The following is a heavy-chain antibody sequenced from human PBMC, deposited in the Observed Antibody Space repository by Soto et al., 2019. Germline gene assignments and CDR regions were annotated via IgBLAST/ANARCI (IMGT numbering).Heavy chain of an antibody. Sequence: AESLSRNGTISGCSISSGNYYWSWIRQPPGKGLEWIGEINHSGSTNYNPSLKSRVTISVDTSKNQFSLKLSSVTAADTAVYYCARGGITMIARGPRDWFDPWGQGTLVTVSS. CDR3: ARGGITMIARGPRDWFDP. J-gene: IGHJ5*02. D-gene: IGHD3-22*01. V-gene: IGHV4-39*07. CDR2: INHSGST. CDR1: GCSISSGNYY.